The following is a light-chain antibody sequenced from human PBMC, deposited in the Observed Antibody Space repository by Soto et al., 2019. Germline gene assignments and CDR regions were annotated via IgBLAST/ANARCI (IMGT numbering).Light chain of an antibody. V-gene: IGLV4-69*01. CDR3: QTWGTGPWV. CDR1: SGHSSYA. J-gene: IGLJ3*02. Sequence: QPVLTQSPSASASLGASVKLTCTLSSGHSSYAIEWHQQQPEKGPRYLMKLNSDGSHSKGDGIPDRFSGSSSGAEGYLTNSSLQSEDEADYYCQTWGTGPWVFGGGTKVTVL. CDR2: LNSDGSH.